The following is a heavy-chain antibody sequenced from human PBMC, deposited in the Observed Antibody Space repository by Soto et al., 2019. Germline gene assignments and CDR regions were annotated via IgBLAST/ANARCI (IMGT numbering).Heavy chain of an antibody. D-gene: IGHD3-22*01. Sequence: HPGGSLRLSCAASGFTFSSYAMSWVRQAPGKGLEWVSAISGSGGSTYYADSVKGRFTISRDNSKNTLYLQMNSLRAEDTAVYYCAKNADSSGYKYYYYGMDVWGQGTTVTVSS. CDR3: AKNADSSGYKYYYYGMDV. CDR1: GFTFSSYA. CDR2: ISGSGGST. V-gene: IGHV3-23*01. J-gene: IGHJ6*02.